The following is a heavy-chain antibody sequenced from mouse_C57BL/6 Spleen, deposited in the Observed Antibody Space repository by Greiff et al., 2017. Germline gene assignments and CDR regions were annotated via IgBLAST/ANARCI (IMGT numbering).Heavy chain of an antibody. D-gene: IGHD1-1*01. CDR1: GYTFTTYP. CDR2: FHPYNDDT. V-gene: IGHV1-47*01. CDR3: ARADYGSSYPFAY. J-gene: IGHJ3*01. Sequence: VQLQQSGAELVKPGASVKMSCKASGYTFTTYPIEWMKQNHGKSLEWIGNFHPYNDDTKYNEKFKGKATFTVEKSSSTVYLELSRLTSDDSAVYYCARADYGSSYPFAYWGQGTLVTVSA.